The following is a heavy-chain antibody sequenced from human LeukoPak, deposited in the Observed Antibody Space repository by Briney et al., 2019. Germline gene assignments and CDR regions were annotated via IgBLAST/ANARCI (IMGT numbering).Heavy chain of an antibody. D-gene: IGHD3-10*01. J-gene: IGHJ6*03. CDR2: IYYSGST. Sequence: SETLSLTCTVSGGSISSYYWSWIRQPPGKGLEWIGYIYYSGSTNYNPSLKSRVTISVDTSKNQFSLKLSSVTAADTAVYYCARGPRITMVRGVHAHMDVWGKGTTVTVSS. V-gene: IGHV4-59*01. CDR1: GGSISSYY. CDR3: ARGPRITMVRGVHAHMDV.